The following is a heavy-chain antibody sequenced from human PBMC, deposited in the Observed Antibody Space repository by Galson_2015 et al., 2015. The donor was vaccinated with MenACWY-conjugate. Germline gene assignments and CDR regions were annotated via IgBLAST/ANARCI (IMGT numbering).Heavy chain of an antibody. CDR1: GFNLNFYA. D-gene: IGHD3-16*01. Sequence: SLRLSCAASGFNLNFYALNWVRQAPGKGLKWISFISLSGSTVHYADSVKGRFNISRDHAKKLLFLQMNSLRDEDTAVYFCARRQRIITYAVDGGVDGMDVWGQGTTVIVSS. V-gene: IGHV3-48*02. CDR2: ISLSGSTV. CDR3: ARRQRIITYAVDGGVDGMDV. J-gene: IGHJ6*02.